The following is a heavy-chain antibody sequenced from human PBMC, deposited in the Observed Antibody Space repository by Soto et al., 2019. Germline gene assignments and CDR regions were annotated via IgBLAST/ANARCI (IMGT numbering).Heavy chain of an antibody. CDR2: INHSGST. D-gene: IGHD2-15*01. CDR1: GGSFSGYY. J-gene: IGHJ3*02. V-gene: IGHV4-34*01. CDR3: SGGWWVRGAFDI. Sequence: QVQLQQWGAGLLKPSETLSLTCAVYGGSFSGYYWSWIRQPPGKGLEWIGEINHSGSTNYNPSLKNRVTISVDTSKNQFALKLSSVTAADTAVYYCSGGWWVRGAFDIWGQGTMVTVSS.